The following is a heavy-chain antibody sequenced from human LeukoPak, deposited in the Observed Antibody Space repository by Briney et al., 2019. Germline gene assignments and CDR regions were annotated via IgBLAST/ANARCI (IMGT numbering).Heavy chain of an antibody. Sequence: SVKVSCKASGGTFSSYAISWVRQAPGQGLEWMGGIIPIFGTANYAQKFQGRVTITADESTSTAYMELSSLRSEDTAVYYCARAGYLTMTPGGYFDYWGQGTLVTVSS. D-gene: IGHD6-13*01. CDR3: ARAGYLTMTPGGYFDY. CDR2: IIPIFGTA. J-gene: IGHJ4*02. CDR1: GGTFSSYA. V-gene: IGHV1-69*13.